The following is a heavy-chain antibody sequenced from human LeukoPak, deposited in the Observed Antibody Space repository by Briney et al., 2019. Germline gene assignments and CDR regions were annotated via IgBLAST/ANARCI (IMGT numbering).Heavy chain of an antibody. CDR1: GFTVSSNY. Sequence: RPGGSLRLSCAASGFTVSSNYMSWVRQAPGKGLEWVSVIYSGGSTYYADSVKGRFTISRDNSKNTLYLQMNSLRAEDTAVYYCARGRFGESYFDYWGQGTLVTVSS. V-gene: IGHV3-66*01. CDR3: ARGRFGESYFDY. CDR2: IYSGGST. D-gene: IGHD3-10*01. J-gene: IGHJ4*02.